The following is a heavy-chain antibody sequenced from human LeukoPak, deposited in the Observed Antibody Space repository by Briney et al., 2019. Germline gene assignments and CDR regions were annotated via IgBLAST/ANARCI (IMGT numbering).Heavy chain of an antibody. V-gene: IGHV4-59*01. J-gene: IGHJ4*02. Sequence: SETLSLTCTVSGGSISSYYWSWVRQPPGKGLEWIGYIYYSGSTNYNPSLESRVTISVDTSKNQFSLKLSSVTAADTAVYYCARDKYNWNDGYFDYWGQGSLVTVSS. CDR1: GGSISSYY. CDR2: IYYSGST. D-gene: IGHD1-20*01. CDR3: ARDKYNWNDGYFDY.